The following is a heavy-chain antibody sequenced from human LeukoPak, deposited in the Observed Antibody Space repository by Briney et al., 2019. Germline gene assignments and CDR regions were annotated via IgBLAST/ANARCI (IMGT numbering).Heavy chain of an antibody. CDR1: GFIFSNYA. CDR3: AKWGDYDILTGYYVSDF. D-gene: IGHD3-9*01. J-gene: IGHJ4*02. V-gene: IGHV3-23*01. CDR2: ITGSGDTT. Sequence: PGGSLRLSCAASGFIFSNYAMSWVRQAPGKGLEWVSAITGSGDTTYYADSVKGRFTVSRDNSTHTLYVEMNTLRAEDTAVYYCAKWGDYDILTGYYVSDFWGPGTLVTVSS.